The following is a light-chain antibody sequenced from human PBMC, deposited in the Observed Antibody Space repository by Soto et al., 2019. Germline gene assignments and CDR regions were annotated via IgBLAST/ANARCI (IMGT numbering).Light chain of an antibody. CDR2: DAS. CDR3: QQRRNRPWT. J-gene: IGKJ1*01. Sequence: EIVLTQSPGTLSLSPGERATLSCRASSSVSTYLAWYQQKPGQAPRLLIYDASNRATGIPARFSGSGSGTDFTLTISSLEPEDFAVYYCQQRRNRPWTFGQGTKVEIE. V-gene: IGKV3-11*01. CDR1: SSVSTY.